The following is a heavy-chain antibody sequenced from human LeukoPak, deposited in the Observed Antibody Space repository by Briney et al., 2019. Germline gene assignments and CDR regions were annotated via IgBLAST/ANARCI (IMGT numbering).Heavy chain of an antibody. CDR2: IYYSGTT. CDR1: AGSINNNSHH. J-gene: IGHJ4*02. V-gene: IGHV4-39*01. Sequence: PSETLSLTCSVSAGSINNNSHHWDWIRQAPGNGLEWIGNIYYSGTTSYNPSLKSRVTISVDTSKNQFSLRLTSVTAADTAVYFCARRGDILTDYAFYSWGQGTLVTVSS. CDR3: ARRGDILTDYAFYS. D-gene: IGHD3-9*01.